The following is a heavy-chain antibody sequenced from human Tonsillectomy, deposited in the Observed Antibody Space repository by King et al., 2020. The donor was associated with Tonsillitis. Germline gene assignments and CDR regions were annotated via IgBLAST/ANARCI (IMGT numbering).Heavy chain of an antibody. D-gene: IGHD3-22*01. V-gene: IGHV5-10-1*03. CDR3: ARHSPYYYDSSAFYS. Sequence: LQLVQSGAEVKKPGESLRISCKGSGYSFTSYWISWVRQMPGKGLEWMGRIDPSDSYTNYSPSFQGHVTISADKSISTAYLQWSSLKASDTAMYYCARHSPYYYDSSAFYSWGQGTLVTVSS. CDR2: IDPSDSYT. CDR1: GYSFTSYW. J-gene: IGHJ4*02.